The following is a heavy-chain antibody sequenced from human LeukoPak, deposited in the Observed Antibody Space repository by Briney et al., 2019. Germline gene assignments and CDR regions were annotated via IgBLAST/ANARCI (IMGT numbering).Heavy chain of an antibody. J-gene: IGHJ4*02. CDR3: ASTPGYYDSSDSPPSDY. CDR2: ISSSSSTI. Sequence: GGSLRLSCAGSEFTFSSYSMKWVRQAPGKGLEWVSYISSSSSTIYYADSVKGRFTISRDNAKNSLYLQMNSLRDEDTAVYYCASTPGYYDSSDSPPSDYWGQGTLVTVSS. CDR1: EFTFSSYS. D-gene: IGHD3-22*01. V-gene: IGHV3-48*02.